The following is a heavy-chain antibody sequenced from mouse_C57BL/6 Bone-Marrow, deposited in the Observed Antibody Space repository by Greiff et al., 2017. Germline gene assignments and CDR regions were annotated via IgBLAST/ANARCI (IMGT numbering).Heavy chain of an antibody. Sequence: VQLQQSGAELVRPGASVKLSCTASGFNIKDDYMHWVKQRHEQGLEWIGWIDPENGDTEYASKFKGKATITADTSSNTAYLQLSSLTSEDTAVYYSTTPHYHGSSWYFYVWGTGTTVTVSS. CDR3: TTPHYHGSSWYFYV. V-gene: IGHV14-4*01. J-gene: IGHJ1*03. D-gene: IGHD1-1*01. CDR1: GFNIKDDY. CDR2: IDPENGDT.